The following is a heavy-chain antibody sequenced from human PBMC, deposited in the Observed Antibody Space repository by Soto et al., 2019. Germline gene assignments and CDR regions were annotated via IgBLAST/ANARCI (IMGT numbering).Heavy chain of an antibody. J-gene: IGHJ4*02. D-gene: IGHD1-26*01. Sequence: QVQLVESGGGVVQPGRSLRLSCAASGFTFSSYAMHWVRQAPGKGLEWGAVISDDGSNKYYADSVKGRFTISRDNSKNTLYLQMNSLRAEDTAVYYCARESGSYYGGSFDYWGQGTLVTVSS. CDR3: ARESGSYYGGSFDY. V-gene: IGHV3-30-3*01. CDR2: ISDDGSNK. CDR1: GFTFSSYA.